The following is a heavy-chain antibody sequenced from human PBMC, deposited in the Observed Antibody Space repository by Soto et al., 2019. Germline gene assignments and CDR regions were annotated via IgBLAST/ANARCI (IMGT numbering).Heavy chain of an antibody. CDR1: GFTFSSYA. J-gene: IGHJ4*02. CDR3: AKRRGAGEHFDY. D-gene: IGHD2-15*01. V-gene: IGHV3-23*01. Sequence: GGSLRLSCAASGFTFSSYAMGWVRQGPGKGLEWVAVVSIGGSTHYADSVRGRFTISRDNSKNTLSLQMNSLTAEDTAVYFCAKRRGAGEHFDYWGQGALVTVSS. CDR2: VSIGGST.